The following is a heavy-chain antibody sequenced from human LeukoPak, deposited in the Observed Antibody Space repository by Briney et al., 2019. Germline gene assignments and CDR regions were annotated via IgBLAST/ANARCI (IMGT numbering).Heavy chain of an antibody. D-gene: IGHD3-22*01. CDR3: ARGPQYYYDSSGYRPRTNDY. J-gene: IGHJ4*02. CDR2: INHSGST. Sequence: SETLSLTCAVYGGSFSGYYWSWIRQPPGKGLEWIGEINHSGSTNYNPSLKSRVTISVDTSKNQFSLKLSPVTAADTAVYYCARGPQYYYDSSGYRPRTNDYWGQGTLVTVSS. CDR1: GGSFSGYY. V-gene: IGHV4-34*01.